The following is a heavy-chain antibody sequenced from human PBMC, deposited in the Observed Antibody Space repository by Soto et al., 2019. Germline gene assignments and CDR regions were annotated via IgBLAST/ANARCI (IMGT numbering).Heavy chain of an antibody. Sequence: ASVKVSFKASGYTLTSYGISWVRQAPGQGLEWMGWISAYNGNTNYAQKLQGRVTMTTDTSTSTAYIELRSLRSDDTAVYYCARSRSGYSTYYYYYGMDVWGQGTTVTVSS. D-gene: IGHD3-22*01. CDR2: ISAYNGNT. J-gene: IGHJ6*02. CDR1: GYTLTSYG. CDR3: ARSRSGYSTYYYYYGMDV. V-gene: IGHV1-18*04.